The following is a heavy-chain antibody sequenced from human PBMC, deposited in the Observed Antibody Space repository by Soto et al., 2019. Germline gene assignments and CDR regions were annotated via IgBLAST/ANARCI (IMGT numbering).Heavy chain of an antibody. CDR1: GFTFSDYY. Sequence: QVQLVESGGNLVKPGGSLRLSCAASGFTFSDYYMSWIRQAPGKGLEWVSHISSTGITTYYAASVKGRFTISRDNAKNSLYLHMNSLRAEDTAVYYCARDGRRIGEFQSDYWGQGTLVTVSS. J-gene: IGHJ4*02. CDR3: ARDGRRIGEFQSDY. V-gene: IGHV3-11*01. CDR2: ISSTGITT. D-gene: IGHD3-10*01.